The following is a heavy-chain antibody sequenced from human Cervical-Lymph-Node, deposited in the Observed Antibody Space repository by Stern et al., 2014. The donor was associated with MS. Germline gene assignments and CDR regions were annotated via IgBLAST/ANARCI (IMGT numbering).Heavy chain of an antibody. CDR2: IYSGNCAT. CDR1: GYRLASYW. D-gene: IGHD5-24*01. J-gene: IGHJ4*02. Sequence: EVQLVESGAEVKKPGESLKISCKASGYRLASYWIRWVRQAPGKGLEWMWGIYSGNCATSYGAAVQGQVTLSPDKATRTASVQRRSLKDSDAAIYYCARPGRDVYNSDCWGQGTLVIVS. CDR3: ARPGRDVYNSDC. V-gene: IGHV5-51*01.